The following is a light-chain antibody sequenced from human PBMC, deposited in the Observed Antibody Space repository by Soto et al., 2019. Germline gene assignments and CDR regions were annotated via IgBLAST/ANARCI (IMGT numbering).Light chain of an antibody. CDR1: QSVSTY. Sequence: EIVLTQSPATLSLSPGERATLSCRASQSVSTYLAWYQQKPGQAPRLLIYDASKRATGTPARFSGSGSGTDFSLTISSLEPEDFAVYYCPPRSIATFGQGTRLEIK. V-gene: IGKV3-11*01. J-gene: IGKJ5*01. CDR3: PPRSIAT. CDR2: DAS.